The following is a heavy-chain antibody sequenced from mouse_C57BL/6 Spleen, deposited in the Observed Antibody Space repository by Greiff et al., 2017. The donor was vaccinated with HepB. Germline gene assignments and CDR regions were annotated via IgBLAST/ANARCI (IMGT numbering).Heavy chain of an antibody. CDR3: TREGYYYGPYFDY. CDR2: ISSGGDYI. D-gene: IGHD1-1*01. J-gene: IGHJ2*01. Sequence: EVQLQQSGEGLVKPGGSLKLSCAASGFTFSSYAMSWVRQTPEKRLEWVAYISSGGDYIYYADTVKGRFTISRDNARNTLYLQMSSLKSEDTAMYYCTREGYYYGPYFDYWGQGTTLTVSS. V-gene: IGHV5-9-1*02. CDR1: GFTFSSYA.